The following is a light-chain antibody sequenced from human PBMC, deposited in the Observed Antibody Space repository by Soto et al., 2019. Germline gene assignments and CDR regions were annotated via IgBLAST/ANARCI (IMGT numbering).Light chain of an antibody. CDR1: ISDIGGYNF. Sequence: QSALTQPASVSGSPGQSXXIXCTGTISDIGGYNFISWYQHHPGKAPKLVIYDVNNRPSGISYRFSGSKSGNTASLTISGLQAEDEADYYCASYTRTTTLVFGGGTKLTVL. V-gene: IGLV2-14*01. CDR2: DVN. J-gene: IGLJ2*01. CDR3: ASYTRTTTLV.